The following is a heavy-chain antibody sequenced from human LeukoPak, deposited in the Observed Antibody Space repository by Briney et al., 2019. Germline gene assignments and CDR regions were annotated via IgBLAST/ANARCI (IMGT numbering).Heavy chain of an antibody. CDR2: MNPNSGNT. D-gene: IGHD1-26*01. CDR3: ARSAISGSYPLGY. V-gene: IGHV1-8*01. Sequence: ATVKVSCEASGYTFTSYDINWVRQATGQGLEWMGWMNPNSGNTGYAQKFQGRVTMTRNTSISTAYMELSSLRSEDTAVYYCARSAISGSYPLGYWGQGTLVTVSS. CDR1: GYTFTSYD. J-gene: IGHJ4*02.